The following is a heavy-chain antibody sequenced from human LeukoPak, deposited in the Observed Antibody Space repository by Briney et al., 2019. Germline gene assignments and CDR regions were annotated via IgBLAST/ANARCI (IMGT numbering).Heavy chain of an antibody. CDR2: ISYSGSS. CDR3: ARGMGVLVPAATWLDP. Sequence: SETLSLTCTVSGGSTSNYYWSWIRQPPGKGLEWIGYISYSGSSNSHPSLKSRVTISVDTSKNQFSLKVSSVTAADTAVYYCARGMGVLVPAATWLDPWGQGTLVTVSS. J-gene: IGHJ5*02. D-gene: IGHD2-2*01. CDR1: GGSTSNYY. V-gene: IGHV4-59*12.